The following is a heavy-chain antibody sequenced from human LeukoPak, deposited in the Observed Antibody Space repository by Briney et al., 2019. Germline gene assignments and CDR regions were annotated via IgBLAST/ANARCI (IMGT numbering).Heavy chain of an antibody. Sequence: GGSLRLSCAASGFTFSSYAMSWVRQAPGKGLEWVSAISGSGGSTYYADSVKGRFTISRDNSKNTLYLQMNSLRAEDTAVYYCAKGGRYCSGGSCYSGAFDIWGQGTMVTVPS. V-gene: IGHV3-23*01. J-gene: IGHJ3*02. D-gene: IGHD2-15*01. CDR1: GFTFSSYA. CDR3: AKGGRYCSGGSCYSGAFDI. CDR2: ISGSGGST.